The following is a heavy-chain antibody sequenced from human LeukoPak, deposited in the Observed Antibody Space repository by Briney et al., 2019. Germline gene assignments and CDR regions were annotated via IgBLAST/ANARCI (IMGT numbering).Heavy chain of an antibody. CDR1: GYTFTSYY. Sequence: GASVKVSCKASGYTFTSYYMHWVRQAPGQGLEWMGMINTSGGSTSYAQEFQGRVTMTRDTSTSTVYMELSSLRAEDTAVYYCARERFSSGSWDFDYWGQGTLVTVSS. CDR2: INTSGGST. CDR3: ARERFSSGSWDFDY. J-gene: IGHJ4*02. V-gene: IGHV1-46*01. D-gene: IGHD3-10*01.